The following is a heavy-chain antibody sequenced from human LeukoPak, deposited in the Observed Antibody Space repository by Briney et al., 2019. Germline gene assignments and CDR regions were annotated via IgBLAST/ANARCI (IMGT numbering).Heavy chain of an antibody. V-gene: IGHV4-39*01. D-gene: IGHD3-10*01. CDR3: ARRTSRGLFDY. CDR2: ISYSGST. CDR1: GGSFSSSSYY. J-gene: IGHJ4*02. Sequence: SETLSLTCTVSGGSFSSSSYYWGWIRQPPGKGLEWIGSISYSGSTYYNPSLKSRITISVDTSKNQFSLNLGSVTAADTAVYYCARRTSRGLFDYWGRGTLVTVSS.